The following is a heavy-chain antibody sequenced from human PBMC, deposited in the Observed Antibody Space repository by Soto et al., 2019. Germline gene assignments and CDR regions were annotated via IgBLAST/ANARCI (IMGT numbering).Heavy chain of an antibody. CDR3: ATGFWSGPIAHYFDY. J-gene: IGHJ4*01. D-gene: IGHD3-3*01. Sequence: QVHLVQSGAEVKKPGSSVKVSCKASGGSFSTYAINWLRQAPGQGLEGMGGIIPLFGTENYAQNFQDRFTFTADKSTTPASMEVRSLTAEDTAVYYCATGFWSGPIAHYFDYWGQGPLVTVSS. V-gene: IGHV1-69*06. CDR1: GGSFSTYA. CDR2: IIPLFGTE.